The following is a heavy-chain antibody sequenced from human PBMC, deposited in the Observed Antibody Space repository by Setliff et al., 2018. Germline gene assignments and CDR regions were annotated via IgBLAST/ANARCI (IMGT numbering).Heavy chain of an antibody. CDR1: GYPISRGFY. CDR3: ARAAARAEYSDTSAYLPFDF. J-gene: IGHJ4*02. CDR2: AYHSGSS. D-gene: IGHD3-16*01. Sequence: SETLSLTCTVSGYPISRGFYWGWIRQSPGKGLEWIGSAYHSGSSYQNPSLRSRIAVSVDTSKNQFSLRLNSVTAADTAVYFCARAAARAEYSDTSAYLPFDFWGWGTLVTVSS. V-gene: IGHV4-38-2*02.